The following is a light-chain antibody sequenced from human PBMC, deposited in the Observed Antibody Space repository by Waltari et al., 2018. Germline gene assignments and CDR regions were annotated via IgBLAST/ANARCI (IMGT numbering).Light chain of an antibody. V-gene: IGLV2-14*03. CDR3: TSYTSRHSLI. Sequence: QSALTQPASVSGSPGQSITISCTGTSRDVGDYDWVSWYQQHPGKAPKVVIFDVSYRPSWVANRFSGSKSGNTASLTSSGLQAEDEADYYCTSYTSRHSLIFGTGTKVTVL. J-gene: IGLJ1*01. CDR1: SRDVGDYDW. CDR2: DVS.